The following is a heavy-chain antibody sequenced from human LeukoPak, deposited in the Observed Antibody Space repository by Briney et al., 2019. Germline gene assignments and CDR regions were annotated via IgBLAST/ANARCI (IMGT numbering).Heavy chain of an antibody. CDR1: GYTFTSYG. J-gene: IGHJ4*02. CDR3: ASWYYLVRSGSYYFDY. V-gene: IGHV1-18*01. D-gene: IGHD3-22*01. Sequence: GSVKVSCTASGYTFTSYGISWVRQAPGQGLEWMGWINAYNGNTNYAQKLQGRVTMTTDNSTNSAYMELSSLRADDTAVYYCASWYYLVRSGSYYFDYWGQGTLVTVSS. CDR2: INAYNGNT.